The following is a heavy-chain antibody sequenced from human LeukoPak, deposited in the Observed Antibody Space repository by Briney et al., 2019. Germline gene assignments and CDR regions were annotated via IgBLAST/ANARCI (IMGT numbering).Heavy chain of an antibody. J-gene: IGHJ4*02. CDR3: ARGPYCSSTSCYHSGALDY. V-gene: IGHV1-69*05. CDR2: IIPIFGTA. CDR1: GGTFSSYA. Sequence: SVKVSCKASGGTFSSYAISWVRQAPGQGLEWMGGIIPIFGTANYAQKFQGRVTITTDESTSTAYMELSSLRSEHTAVYYCARGPYCSSTSCYHSGALDYWGQGTLVTVSS. D-gene: IGHD2-2*01.